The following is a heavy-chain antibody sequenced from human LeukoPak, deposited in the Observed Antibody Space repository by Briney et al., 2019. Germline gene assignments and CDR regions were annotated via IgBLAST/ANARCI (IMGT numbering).Heavy chain of an antibody. V-gene: IGHV4-4*07. Sequence: SETLSLTCTVSGGSISSYYWSWIRQPAGKGLEWIGRIYTGGSTNYNPSLKSRVTMSVDTSKNQFSLKLSSVTAADTAVYYCGRGEGTVVPAVKGVYMDVWGKGTTVTVSS. J-gene: IGHJ6*03. CDR1: GGSISSYY. CDR3: GRGEGTVVPAVKGVYMDV. D-gene: IGHD2-2*01. CDR2: IYTGGST.